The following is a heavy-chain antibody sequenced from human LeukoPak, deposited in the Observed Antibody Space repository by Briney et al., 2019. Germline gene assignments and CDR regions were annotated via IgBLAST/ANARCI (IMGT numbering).Heavy chain of an antibody. J-gene: IGHJ3*02. CDR2: FYYTGST. D-gene: IGHD1-26*01. CDR3: ARRSGTYHAFDI. V-gene: IGHV4-39*01. Sequence: PSETLSLTCTVSGGSISSNGYYWGWIRQPPGKGLEWIGSFYYTGSTFYSPSLKSRVTISVDASKNQFSLKLSSVTAADTAVYYCARRSGTYHAFDIWGQGTMVTVSS. CDR1: GGSISSNGYY.